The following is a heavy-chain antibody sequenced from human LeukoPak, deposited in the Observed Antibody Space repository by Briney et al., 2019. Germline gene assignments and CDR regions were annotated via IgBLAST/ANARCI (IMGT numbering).Heavy chain of an antibody. J-gene: IGHJ4*02. V-gene: IGHV4-34*01. D-gene: IGHD6-13*01. CDR3: ARGPSLPLSIAAAGILDY. CDR2: INHSGST. Sequence: SETLSLTCAVYGRSFSGYCWSWIRQPPGKGREWIGEINHSGSTNDNPSLKRPVTKSLDTSKNQFSLRHSPVTAADTAVYYCARGPSLPLSIAAAGILDYWGQGTLVTVSS. CDR1: GRSFSGYC.